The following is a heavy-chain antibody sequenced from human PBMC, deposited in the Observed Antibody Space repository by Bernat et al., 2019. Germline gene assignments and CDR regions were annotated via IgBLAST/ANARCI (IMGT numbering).Heavy chain of an antibody. CDR1: GFTVSSNY. CDR3: ARDELTMIGTGWYFDL. J-gene: IGHJ2*01. D-gene: IGHD3-22*01. V-gene: IGHV3-66*01. Sequence: VQLVESGGGVVQPGRSLRLSCAASGFTVSSNYMSWVRQAPGKGLEWVSGIYSGGSTYYADSVKGRFTISRDNSKNTLYLQMNSLRAEDTAVYYCARDELTMIGTGWYFDLWGRGTLVTVSS. CDR2: IYSGGST.